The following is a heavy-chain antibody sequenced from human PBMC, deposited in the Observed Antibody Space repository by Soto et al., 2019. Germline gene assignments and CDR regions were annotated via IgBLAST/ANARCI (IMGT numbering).Heavy chain of an antibody. CDR3: ARAGIAVAGTQSGVGSYYFDY. J-gene: IGHJ4*02. CDR2: INPSGGST. Sequence: QVQLVQSGAEVKKPGASVKVSCKASGYTFTSYYMHWVRQAPGQGLEWMGIINPSGGSTSYAQKFQGRVTMARDTSTSTVYRELSSLRSEDTAVYYCARAGIAVAGTQSGVGSYYFDYWGQGTLVTVSS. D-gene: IGHD6-19*01. CDR1: GYTFTSYY. V-gene: IGHV1-46*01.